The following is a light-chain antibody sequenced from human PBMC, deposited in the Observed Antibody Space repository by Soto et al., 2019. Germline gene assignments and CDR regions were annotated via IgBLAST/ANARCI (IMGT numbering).Light chain of an antibody. J-gene: IGKJ1*01. Sequence: EIVLTQSPGTLSLSPGERATLSCSASQSVSSSYLAWYQQKPGQAPRLLIYGASSRPTGIPDRFSGSGSGTDFTLTISRLEPEDFAVYYCQQYGSSRWTFGQGTKVDIK. CDR3: QQYGSSRWT. CDR2: GAS. CDR1: QSVSSSY. V-gene: IGKV3-20*01.